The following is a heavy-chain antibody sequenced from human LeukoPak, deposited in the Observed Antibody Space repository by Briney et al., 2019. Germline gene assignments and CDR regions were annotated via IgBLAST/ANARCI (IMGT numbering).Heavy chain of an antibody. CDR2: IYTSGST. CDR3: ARDHYYDSSGHNYFDY. CDR1: GGSISSYY. D-gene: IGHD3-22*01. V-gene: IGHV4-4*07. Sequence: PSETLSLTCTVSGGSISSYYWSWIRQPAGKGLEWIGRIYTSGSTNYNPSLKSRVTISVDTSKNQFSLKLSSVTAADTAVYYCARDHYYDSSGHNYFDYWGQGTLVTVSS. J-gene: IGHJ4*02.